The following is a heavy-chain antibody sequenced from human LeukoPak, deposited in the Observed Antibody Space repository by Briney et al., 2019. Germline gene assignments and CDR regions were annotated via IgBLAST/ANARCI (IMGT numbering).Heavy chain of an antibody. CDR2: ISSSGSTI. J-gene: IGHJ6*02. D-gene: IGHD3-3*01. CDR1: GFTFSDYY. CDR3: ARDGSPFWSGPEVNYYYGMDV. V-gene: IGHV3-11*01. Sequence: PGGSLRLSCAASGFTFSDYYMSWIRQAPGKGLEWVSYISSSGSTIYYADSVKGRFTISRDNAKNSLYLQMNSLRAEDTAVYYCARDGSPFWSGPEVNYYYGMDVLGQGTTVTVSS.